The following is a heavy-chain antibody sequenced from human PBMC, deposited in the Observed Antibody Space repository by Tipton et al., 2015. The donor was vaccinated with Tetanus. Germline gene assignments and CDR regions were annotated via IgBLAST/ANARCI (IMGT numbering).Heavy chain of an antibody. J-gene: IGHJ3*02. D-gene: IGHD1-26*01. CDR1: GGSISSGDYY. CDR3: ARRQDSGSYFLAAFDI. Sequence: TLSLTCTVSGGSISSGDYYWGWIRQPPGKGLEWIGSIYYSGSTYYNPSLKSRVTISVDASKNQFSLKLSSVTAADTAVYYCARRQDSGSYFLAAFDIWGQGTMVTVSS. CDR2: IYYSGST. V-gene: IGHV4-39*01.